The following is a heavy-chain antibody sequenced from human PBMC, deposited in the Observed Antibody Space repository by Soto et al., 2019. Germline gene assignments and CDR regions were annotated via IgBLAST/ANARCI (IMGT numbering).Heavy chain of an antibody. V-gene: IGHV4-39*01. CDR2: IYRSGST. CDR3: ASKPGYHSYYMDV. Sequence: QLQLQESGPGLVKPSETLSLTCTVSGGSISSSSYYWGWIRQPPGKGLEWIGSIYRSGSTYYNPSLKSRVTISVDTSKNQFSLKVSSVTAADTGVYHCASKPGYHSYYMDVWGKGTTVTFSS. CDR1: GGSISSSSYY. J-gene: IGHJ6*03.